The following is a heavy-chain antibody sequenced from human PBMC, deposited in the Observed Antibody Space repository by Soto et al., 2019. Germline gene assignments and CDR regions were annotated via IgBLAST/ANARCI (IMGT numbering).Heavy chain of an antibody. CDR2: TFESGSS. CDR1: GGSISSRNRY. Sequence: PSEPLSLTCTVSGGSISSRNRYWGWLRQPPGRGLEWIGSTFESGSSDYNPSLKSGVTMSVDMSTNQFSLKINSVTAADTAMYFCARHGDTGSLRTWFDLWGQGTLVTVSS. J-gene: IGHJ5*02. D-gene: IGHD1-26*01. CDR3: ARHGDTGSLRTWFDL. V-gene: IGHV4-39*01.